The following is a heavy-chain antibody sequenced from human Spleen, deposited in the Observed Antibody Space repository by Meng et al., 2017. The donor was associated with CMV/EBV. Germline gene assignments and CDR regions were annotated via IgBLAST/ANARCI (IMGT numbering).Heavy chain of an antibody. CDR1: SDTYSCCY. J-gene: IGHJ4*02. CDR2: INPNCCSP. V-gene: IGHV1-2*07. Sequence: QSRLGQFGPSLTQPLACIKVARNTYSDTYSCCYIHWLPRTRVQWLECICWINPNCCSPYFAHKVQGRVTMSRNPSIRTAYLELGRLTSVYKAVYFWAATVTTEVYFDSWGQGTLVTVSS. D-gene: IGHD4-17*01. CDR3: AATVTTEVYFDS.